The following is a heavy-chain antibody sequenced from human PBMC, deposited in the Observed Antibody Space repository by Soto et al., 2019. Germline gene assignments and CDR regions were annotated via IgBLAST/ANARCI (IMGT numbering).Heavy chain of an antibody. CDR2: INAGNGNT. Sequence: ASVKVSCKASGYTFTSYAMHWVGQAPGQRLEWMGWINAGNGNTKYSQKFQGRVTITRDTSASTAYMELSSLRSEDTAVYYCAREGGSYSGFYGMDVWGQGTRVTVSS. V-gene: IGHV1-3*01. CDR1: GYTFTSYA. D-gene: IGHD1-26*01. J-gene: IGHJ6*02. CDR3: AREGGSYSGFYGMDV.